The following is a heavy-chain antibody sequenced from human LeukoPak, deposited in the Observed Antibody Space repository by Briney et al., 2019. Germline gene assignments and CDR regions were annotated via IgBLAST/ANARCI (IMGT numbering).Heavy chain of an antibody. CDR3: ARDLGYSGFDWAP. CDR2: IYSSGNT. V-gene: IGHV4-38-2*02. J-gene: IGHJ5*02. CDR1: GYSISSGYY. D-gene: IGHD5-12*01. Sequence: SETLSLTCTVSGYSISSGYYWGWIRQPPGKRLEWVGSIYSSGNTYYNPTLKSRVTISVDTSKNQFSLNLTSVTAADAAVYYCARDLGYSGFDWAPWGQGALVTVSS.